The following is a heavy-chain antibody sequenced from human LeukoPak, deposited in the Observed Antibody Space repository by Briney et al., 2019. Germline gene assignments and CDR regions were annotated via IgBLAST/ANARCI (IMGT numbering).Heavy chain of an antibody. Sequence: PGGSLRLSCAASGFTFSSYSMNWVRQAPGKGLEWVSSISSSSSYIYYADSVKGRFTISRDNAKNSLYLQMNSLRAEDTAVYYCARDYATLESATYWFDPLGQGTLVTVSS. CDR1: GFTFSSYS. CDR2: ISSSSSYI. J-gene: IGHJ5*02. V-gene: IGHV3-21*01. CDR3: ARDYATLESATYWFDP. D-gene: IGHD1-1*01.